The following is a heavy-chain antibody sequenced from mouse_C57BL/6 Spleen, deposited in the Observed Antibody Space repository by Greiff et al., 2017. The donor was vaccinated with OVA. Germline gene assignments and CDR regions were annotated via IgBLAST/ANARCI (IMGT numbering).Heavy chain of an antibody. V-gene: IGHV1-9*01. CDR1: GYTFTGYW. D-gene: IGHD2-5*01. J-gene: IGHJ1*03. CDR3: ARRDSNYGWYVDV. Sequence: QVQLQQSGAELMKPGASVKLSCKATGYTFTGYWIAWVKQRPGHGLEWIGEILPGSGSTNYNEKFKGKATFTADTSSNTAYMQLSSLTTEDSAIYYCARRDSNYGWYVDVWGTGTTVTVSS. CDR2: ILPGSGST.